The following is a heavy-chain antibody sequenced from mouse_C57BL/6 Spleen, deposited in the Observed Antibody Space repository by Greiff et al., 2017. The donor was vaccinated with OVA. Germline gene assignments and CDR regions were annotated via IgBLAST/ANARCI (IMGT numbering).Heavy chain of an antibody. V-gene: IGHV1-50*01. CDR1: GYTFTSYW. J-gene: IGHJ4*01. D-gene: IGHD3-2*02. CDR3: ARGSSGHAMDY. CDR2: IDPSDSYT. Sequence: VQLQQPGAELVKPGASVKLSCKASGYTFTSYWLQWVKQRPGQGLEWIGEIDPSDSYTNYNQKFKGKATLTVDTSSSTAYMQLSSLTSEDSAVYYCARGSSGHAMDYWGQGTSVTVSS.